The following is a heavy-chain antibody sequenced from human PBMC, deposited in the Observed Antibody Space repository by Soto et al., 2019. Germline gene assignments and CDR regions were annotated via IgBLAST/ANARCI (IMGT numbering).Heavy chain of an antibody. CDR2: IYYGGNT. V-gene: IGHV4-39*07. J-gene: IGHJ5*02. CDR3: EKDSGYNYGYFRSFDP. D-gene: IGHD5-18*01. CDR1: GDSISSSRFY. Sequence: SETLSLTCTVSGDSISSSRFYWGLIRHPPGKGLEWIGNIYYGGNTYYKKSIKSRVTISVDTSKNQLSLKLRYVTAEDTEVYYCEKDSGYNYGYFRSFDPWGQGTLVTVSS.